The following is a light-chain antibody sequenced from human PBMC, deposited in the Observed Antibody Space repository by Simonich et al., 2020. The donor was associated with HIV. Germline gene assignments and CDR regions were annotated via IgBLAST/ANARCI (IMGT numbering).Light chain of an antibody. V-gene: IGKV3-15*01. CDR3: QQYNKWPPWT. CDR2: GAS. J-gene: IGKJ1*01. CDR1: QGVSSN. Sequence: EIVMTQSPATLSVSPGERATLSCRASQGVSSNLAWYPQKPGQAPRLLIYGASTSATGIPARFSGSGSGTEFNLTISSRQSEDSAVYYCQQYNKWPPWTFGQGTKVEFK.